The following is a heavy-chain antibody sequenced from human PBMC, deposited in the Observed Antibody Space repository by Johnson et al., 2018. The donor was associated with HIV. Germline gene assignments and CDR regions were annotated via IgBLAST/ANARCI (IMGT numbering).Heavy chain of an antibody. Sequence: VQLVESGGGLVKPGGSLRLSCAASGFTFSSYAMSWVRQAPGKGLEWVSAISGSGGSTYYADSVKGRFTISRDNSKNTLYLQMNSLRAEDTAVYYCAKGGWGGENSDHYAFDIWGQGTMVTVSS. V-gene: IGHV3-23*04. CDR1: GFTFSSYA. CDR3: AKGGWGGENSDHYAFDI. D-gene: IGHD3-16*01. CDR2: ISGSGGST. J-gene: IGHJ3*02.